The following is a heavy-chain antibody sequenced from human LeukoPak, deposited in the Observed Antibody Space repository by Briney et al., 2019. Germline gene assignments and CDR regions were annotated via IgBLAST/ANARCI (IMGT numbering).Heavy chain of an antibody. CDR2: INPNSGGT. Sequence: GESLKISCKGSGYTFTGYYMHWVRQAPGQGLEWMGWINPNSGGTNYAQKFQGRVTMTRDTSISTAYMELSRLRSDDTAVYYCARNLPEYSSSWNSWFDPWGQGTLVTVSS. V-gene: IGHV1-2*02. J-gene: IGHJ5*02. D-gene: IGHD6-13*01. CDR1: GYTFTGYY. CDR3: ARNLPEYSSSWNSWFDP.